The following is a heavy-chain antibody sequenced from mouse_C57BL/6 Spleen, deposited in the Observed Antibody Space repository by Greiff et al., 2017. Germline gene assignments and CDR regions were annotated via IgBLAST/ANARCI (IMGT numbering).Heavy chain of an antibody. CDR2: IYPGGGYT. J-gene: IGHJ4*01. D-gene: IGHD1-1*01. Sequence: QVQLKQSGAELVRPGTSVKMSCKASGYTFTNYWLGWAKQRPGHGLEWIGDIYPGGGYTNYNEKFKGKATLTADKSSSTAYMQFSSLTSEDPAIYYCARTRGDGSSNYYAMDYWGQGTSVTVSS. V-gene: IGHV1-63*01. CDR3: ARTRGDGSSNYYAMDY. CDR1: GYTFTNYW.